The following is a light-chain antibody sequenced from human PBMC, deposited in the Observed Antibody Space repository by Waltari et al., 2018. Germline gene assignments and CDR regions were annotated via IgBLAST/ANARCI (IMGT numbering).Light chain of an antibody. J-gene: IGLJ1*01. Sequence: QSALTQPPYVAGSPGQSVTISCSGTGNDIGSYNRVSWYQQSPGTAPILLIYEVKSRPSGVPDRFSGSKSGNTASLTISGLQAEDEADYYCSSYTTSTTQVFGTGTKVTVL. CDR3: SSYTTSTTQV. CDR1: GNDIGSYNR. CDR2: EVK. V-gene: IGLV2-18*02.